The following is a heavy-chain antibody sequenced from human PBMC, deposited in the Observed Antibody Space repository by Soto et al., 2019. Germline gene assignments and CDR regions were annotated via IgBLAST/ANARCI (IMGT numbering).Heavy chain of an antibody. D-gene: IGHD1-26*01. CDR1: GGSISSSNW. Sequence: QVQLQESGPGLVKPSGTLSLTCAVSGGSISSSNWWSWVRQPPGKGLEWIGEIYHSGSTNYNPSLNSRVTISVDKSKNQFSLRLTSVTAADTAVYYCARVSGSYYYGMDVWGQGTTVTVSS. J-gene: IGHJ6*02. CDR2: IYHSGST. CDR3: ARVSGSYYYGMDV. V-gene: IGHV4-4*02.